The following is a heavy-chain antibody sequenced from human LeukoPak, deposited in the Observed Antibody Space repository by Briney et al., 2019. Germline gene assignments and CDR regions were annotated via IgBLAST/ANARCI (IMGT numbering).Heavy chain of an antibody. J-gene: IGHJ4*02. V-gene: IGHV3-33*06. CDR1: GFNFNNYG. D-gene: IGHD4-17*01. CDR2: LWFDGSHE. Sequence: GGSLRLSCAASGFNFNNYGMHWVRQAPGKGLEWVAALWFDGSHEYYADSVKGRFTISRDNFKNTLFMEMNALTAGDTAIYYCAKDASDFGDSYFDHWGQGTPVTVSS. CDR3: AKDASDFGDSYFDH.